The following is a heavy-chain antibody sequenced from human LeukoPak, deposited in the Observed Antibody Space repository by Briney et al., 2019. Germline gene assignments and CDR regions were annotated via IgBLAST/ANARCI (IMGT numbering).Heavy chain of an antibody. CDR2: INPNSGGT. D-gene: IGHD3-10*01. V-gene: IGHV1-2*02. CDR1: GYTFTGYY. Sequence: ASVKVSCKASGYTFTGYYMHWVRQAPGQGPEWMGWINPNSGGTNYAQKFQGRVTMTRDTSISTAYMELSRLRSDDTAVYYCARVRSRGTYYGSGEYYFDYWGQGTLVTVSS. CDR3: ARVRSRGTYYGSGEYYFDY. J-gene: IGHJ4*02.